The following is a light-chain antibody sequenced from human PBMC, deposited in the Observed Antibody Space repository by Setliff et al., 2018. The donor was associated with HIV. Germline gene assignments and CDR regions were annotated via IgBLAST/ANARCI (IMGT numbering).Light chain of an antibody. J-gene: IGLJ1*01. CDR2: DVS. CDR3: TSFTSTKTDV. CDR1: SSDIGAYDH. V-gene: IGLV2-14*01. Sequence: QSALTQPASVSGSPGQSIIISCTGTSSDIGAYDHVFWFRQYPGKAPQLMIYDVSNRASGVSDRFSASKSGNTASLTISGLQPEDEADYYCTSFTSTKTDVFGRGTKVTVL.